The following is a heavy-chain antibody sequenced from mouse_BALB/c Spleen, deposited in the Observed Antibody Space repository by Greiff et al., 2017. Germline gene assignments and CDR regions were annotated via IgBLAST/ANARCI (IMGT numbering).Heavy chain of an antibody. Sequence: EVKLMESGGDLVKPGGSLKLSCAASGFTFSSYGMSWVRQTPDKRLEWVATISSGGSYTYYPDSVKGRFTISRDNAKNTLYLQMSSLKSEDTAMYYCARGVRAPYFDYWGQGTTLTVSS. CDR2: ISSGGSYT. J-gene: IGHJ2*01. CDR1: GFTFSSYG. V-gene: IGHV5-6*01. CDR3: ARGVRAPYFDY. D-gene: IGHD3-3*01.